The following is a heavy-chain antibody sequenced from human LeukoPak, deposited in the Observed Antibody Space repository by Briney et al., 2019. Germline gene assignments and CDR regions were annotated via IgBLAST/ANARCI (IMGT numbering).Heavy chain of an antibody. J-gene: IGHJ4*02. V-gene: IGHV3-48*03. CDR2: ITTTGDRI. CDR1: GFTFSSYE. D-gene: IGHD4-17*01. Sequence: GGSLRLSCEASGFTFSSYEMNWVRQAPGKGLEWISYITTTGDRIQYADSVKGRFTISRDNAKNSLYLQMNSLRAEDTAVYYCARSGSDYGDLYYFDYWGQGTLVTVSS. CDR3: ARSGSDYGDLYYFDY.